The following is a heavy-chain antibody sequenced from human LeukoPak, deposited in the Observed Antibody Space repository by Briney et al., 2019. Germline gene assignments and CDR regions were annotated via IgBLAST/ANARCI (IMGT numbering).Heavy chain of an antibody. Sequence: PSETLSLTCTVSGDSISSGGYYWSWIRQAPGKGLEWVSSISSSSSYIYYADSVKGRFTISRDNAKNSLYLQMNSLRAEDTAVYYCARDATDSSWDSVLHHWGQGTLVTVSS. D-gene: IGHD6-6*01. CDR1: GDSISSGGYY. J-gene: IGHJ1*01. V-gene: IGHV3-21*01. CDR2: ISSSSSYI. CDR3: ARDATDSSWDSVLHH.